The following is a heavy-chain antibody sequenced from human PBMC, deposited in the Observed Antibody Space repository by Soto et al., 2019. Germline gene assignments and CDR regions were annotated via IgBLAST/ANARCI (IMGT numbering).Heavy chain of an antibody. D-gene: IGHD3-3*01. CDR3: ARGGITIFGVVIFDY. Sequence: GASVKVSCKASGGTFSSYAISWVRQAPGQGLEWMGGIIPIFGTANYAQKFQGRVTITADKSTSTAYMELSSLRSEDTAVYYCARGGITIFGVVIFDYWGQGAMVTVYS. J-gene: IGHJ4*02. CDR2: IIPIFGTA. CDR1: GGTFSSYA. V-gene: IGHV1-69*06.